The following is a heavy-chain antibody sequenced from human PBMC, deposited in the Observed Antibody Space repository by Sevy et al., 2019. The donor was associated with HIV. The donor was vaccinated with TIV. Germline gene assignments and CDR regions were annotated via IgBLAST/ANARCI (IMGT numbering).Heavy chain of an antibody. J-gene: IGHJ4*02. CDR1: GFIFNSYW. CDR3: ARGKSGYGYALNY. D-gene: IGHD5-18*01. CDR2: IYSDETT. V-gene: IGHV3-66*01. Sequence: GGCLRLSCGASGFIFNSYWMTWVRQAPGKGLEGVSVIYSDETTYHADSVKDRFTISRDNSKNMLYLQMSSLRAEDTAIYYCARGKSGYGYALNYWGQGTLVTVSS.